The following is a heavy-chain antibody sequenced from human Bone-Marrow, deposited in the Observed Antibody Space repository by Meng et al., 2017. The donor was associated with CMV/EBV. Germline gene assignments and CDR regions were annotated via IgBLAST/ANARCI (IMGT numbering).Heavy chain of an antibody. CDR3: ARVIAAADYFDF. V-gene: IGHV3-7*04. D-gene: IGHD6-13*01. Sequence: GESLKISCAASGFTFSRYWMSWVRQAPGKGLEWVANIKEDGSEKYYVDSVKGRFTISRDNAKISLYLQMNSPRAEDTAVYYCARVIAAADYFDFWGQGTLVTVSS. J-gene: IGHJ4*02. CDR1: GFTFSRYW. CDR2: IKEDGSEK.